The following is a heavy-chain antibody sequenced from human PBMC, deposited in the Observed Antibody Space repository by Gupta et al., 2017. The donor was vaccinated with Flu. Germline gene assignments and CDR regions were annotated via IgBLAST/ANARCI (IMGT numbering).Heavy chain of an antibody. D-gene: IGHD1-1*01. J-gene: IGHJ4*02. CDR3: AKEGAKVQLERQRDVDY. Sequence: EVQLLESGGGLVQPGGSLRLSCAASGFTFSSYAMSWCRQAPGKGLEWVSAISGRGGSTYYADSVKGRFTISRENSKNTLYLQMNSLRAEETAVYYCAKEGAKVQLERQRDVDYWGQGTLVTVSS. CDR2: ISGRGGST. CDR1: GFTFSSYA. V-gene: IGHV3-23*01.